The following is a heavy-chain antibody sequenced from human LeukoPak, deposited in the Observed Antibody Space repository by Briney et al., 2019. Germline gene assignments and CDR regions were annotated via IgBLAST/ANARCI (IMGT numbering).Heavy chain of an antibody. J-gene: IGHJ4*02. CDR2: VHLSGRI. CDR3: AREGGPYRPLDY. Sequence: PSETLSLTCGVSGGSISSTNWWTWVRQPPGEGLEWIGEVHLSGRINYNPSLESRVTMSVDMSENHISLKLTSVTAADTAVYYCAREGGPYRPLDYSGQGTLVTVSS. V-gene: IGHV4-4*02. CDR1: GGSISSTNW.